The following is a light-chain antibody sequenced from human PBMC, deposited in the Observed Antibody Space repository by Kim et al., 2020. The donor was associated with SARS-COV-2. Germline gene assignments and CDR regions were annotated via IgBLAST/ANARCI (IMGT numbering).Light chain of an antibody. V-gene: IGLV3-1*01. CDR3: QAWVSSTERV. CDR1: KLGDKY. J-gene: IGLJ1*01. Sequence: SYELTQPPSVSVSPGQTASITCSGDKLGDKYVCWYQQKPGQSPVLVIYQDTRRPSGIPERFSGSNSGNTATLTISGTQAMDEADYYCQAWVSSTERVFGPGTKVTVL. CDR2: QDT.